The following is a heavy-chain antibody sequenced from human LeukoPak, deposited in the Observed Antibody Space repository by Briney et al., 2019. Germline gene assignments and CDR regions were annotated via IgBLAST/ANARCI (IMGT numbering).Heavy chain of an antibody. CDR1: GFAFSSYA. J-gene: IGHJ4*02. Sequence: PGGSLRLSCAASGFAFSSYAMHWVRQAPGKGLEWVALISNDGNNKYHADSVKGRFTISRDNSKKSLYLQMNSQRAEDTALYYCARDPVSIGSRMNSDYWGQGTLVTVSS. CDR3: ARDPVSIGSRMNSDY. V-gene: IGHV3-30-3*01. D-gene: IGHD3-10*01. CDR2: ISNDGNNK.